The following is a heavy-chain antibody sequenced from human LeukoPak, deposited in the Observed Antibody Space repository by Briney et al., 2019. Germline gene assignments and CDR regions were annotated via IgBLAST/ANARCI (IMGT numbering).Heavy chain of an antibody. Sequence: RASVKVSCKASGYTFTSYGISWVRQAPGQGLEWMGWISAYNGNTNYAQKLQGRVTMTTDTSTSTAYMELRSLRSDDTAVYYCARYGISSTWYFSTHYYYGMDVWGQGTTVTVSS. CDR2: ISAYNGNT. CDR3: ARYGISSTWYFSTHYYYGMDV. J-gene: IGHJ6*02. CDR1: GYTFTSYG. V-gene: IGHV1-18*01. D-gene: IGHD6-13*01.